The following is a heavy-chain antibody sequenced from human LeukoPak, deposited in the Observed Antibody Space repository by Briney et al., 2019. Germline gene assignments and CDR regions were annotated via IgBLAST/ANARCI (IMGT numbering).Heavy chain of an antibody. CDR2: IYTSGST. V-gene: IGHV4-4*07. CDR1: GGSISSYY. CDR3: AGYSYALSTFDY. Sequence: SETLSLTCTVSGGSISSYYWSWIRQPAGKGLEWIGRIYTSGSTNYNPSLKSRVTISVDTSKNQFSLKLSSVTAADTAVYYCAGYSYALSTFDYWGQGTLVTVSS. D-gene: IGHD5-18*01. J-gene: IGHJ4*02.